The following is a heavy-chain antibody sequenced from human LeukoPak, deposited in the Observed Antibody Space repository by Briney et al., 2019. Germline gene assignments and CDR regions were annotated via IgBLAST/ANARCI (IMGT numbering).Heavy chain of an antibody. D-gene: IGHD2-2*01. CDR1: GGTFSSYA. CDR3: ASLVVPAASVVFEDY. Sequence: SVKVSCKASGGTFSSYAISWVRQAPGQGLEWMGGIIPIFGTANYAQKFQGRVTITADESTSTAYMELSSLRSEDTAVYYCASLVVPAASVVFEDYWGQGTLVTVSS. J-gene: IGHJ4*02. V-gene: IGHV1-69*13. CDR2: IIPIFGTA.